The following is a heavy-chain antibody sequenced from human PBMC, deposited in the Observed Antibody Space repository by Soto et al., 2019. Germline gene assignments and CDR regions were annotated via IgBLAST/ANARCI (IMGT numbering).Heavy chain of an antibody. CDR2: ISAYNGNT. V-gene: IGHV1-18*01. D-gene: IGHD2-15*01. J-gene: IGHJ4*02. Sequence: QVQLVQSGAEVKKPGASVKVSCKASGYTFTSYGISWVRQAPGQGLEWMGWISAYNGNTNYAQKLQGRVTMTTDTSTSTAYMELRRRRSDDTAFYYCVVAAQPYYFDYWGQGTLVTVSS. CDR1: GYTFTSYG. CDR3: VVAAQPYYFDY.